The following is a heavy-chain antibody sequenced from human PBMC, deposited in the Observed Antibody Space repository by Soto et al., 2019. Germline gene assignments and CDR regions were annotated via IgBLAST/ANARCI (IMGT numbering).Heavy chain of an antibody. D-gene: IGHD3-10*01. Sequence: QVQLVESGGGVVQPGRSLRLSCAASGFAFSSYAMHWVRQAPGKGLEWVAVISYDGSNKYYADSVKGRFTISRDNSTNTLYLQINRLRAEDTAVYYCARDLSGSGDWGQGTLVTVSS. V-gene: IGHV3-30-3*01. CDR1: GFAFSSYA. CDR3: ARDLSGSGD. CDR2: ISYDGSNK. J-gene: IGHJ4*02.